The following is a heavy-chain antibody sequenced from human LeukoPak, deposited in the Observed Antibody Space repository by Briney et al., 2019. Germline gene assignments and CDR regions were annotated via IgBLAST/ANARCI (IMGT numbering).Heavy chain of an antibody. Sequence: GGSLRLSCADSGFTVSSSYMSWVRQAPGKGLEWVSVIYSGGSTYYADSVKGRFTISRDNSKNTLYLQMNSLRAEDTAVYYCARLIGDSGYDNYFDYWGQGTLVTVSS. J-gene: IGHJ4*02. V-gene: IGHV3-53*01. D-gene: IGHD5-12*01. CDR2: IYSGGST. CDR1: GFTVSSSY. CDR3: ARLIGDSGYDNYFDY.